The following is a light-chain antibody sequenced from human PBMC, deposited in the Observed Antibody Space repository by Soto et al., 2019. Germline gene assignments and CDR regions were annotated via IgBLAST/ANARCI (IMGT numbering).Light chain of an antibody. CDR3: CSYEDSYTFWV. CDR2: DVS. CDR1: SSDVGGYNY. J-gene: IGLJ3*02. Sequence: QSALTQPRSVSGSPGQSVTISCTGTSSDVGGYNYVSWYQQHPGKVPKVIIYDVSRRPSGVPDRFSGSKSGNTASLTISGLQAEDEADYYCCSYEDSYTFWVFGGRTKLTVL. V-gene: IGLV2-11*01.